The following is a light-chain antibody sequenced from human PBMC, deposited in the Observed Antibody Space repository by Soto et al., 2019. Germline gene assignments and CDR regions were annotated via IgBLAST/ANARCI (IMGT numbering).Light chain of an antibody. CDR2: DAS. CDR3: QQYNSYSPT. J-gene: IGKJ1*01. Sequence: DIPMTQSPSTLSASVGDRVTITCRASQSISRWLAWHQQKPGKAPKLLIYDASSLESGVPSRFSGSGSGTEFTLTISSLQPDDFATYYYQQYNSYSPTFGQGTKVEIK. V-gene: IGKV1-5*01. CDR1: QSISRW.